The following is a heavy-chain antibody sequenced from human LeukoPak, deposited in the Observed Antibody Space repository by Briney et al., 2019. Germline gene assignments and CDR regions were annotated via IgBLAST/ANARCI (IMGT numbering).Heavy chain of an antibody. Sequence: GGSLRLSCAASGFTFSSYGMSWVRQAPGKGLEWVAVISYDGSHKYYAASVQGRFTISRDNSKNTLYLQMNSLRAEDTAVYYCAKRSNDFWSGYQTDWGQGTLVTVSS. CDR2: ISYDGSHK. CDR1: GFTFSSYG. CDR3: AKRSNDFWSGYQTD. V-gene: IGHV3-30*18. J-gene: IGHJ4*02. D-gene: IGHD3-3*01.